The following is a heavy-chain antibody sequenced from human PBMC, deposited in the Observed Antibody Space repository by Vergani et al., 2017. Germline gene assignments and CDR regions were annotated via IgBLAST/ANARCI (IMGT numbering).Heavy chain of an antibody. D-gene: IGHD4-17*01. CDR1: GGTFSSYT. CDR3: ARDRADGDYSVNWFDP. V-gene: IGHV1-69*08. Sequence: QVQLVQSGAEVKKAGSEVKVSCKASGGTFSSYTISWVRQAPGQGLEWMGRVIPILGITNYAQKFQGRVTITADKSTSTAYMELSSLRSEDTAVYYCARDRADGDYSVNWFDPWGQGTLVTVSS. CDR2: VIPILGIT. J-gene: IGHJ5*02.